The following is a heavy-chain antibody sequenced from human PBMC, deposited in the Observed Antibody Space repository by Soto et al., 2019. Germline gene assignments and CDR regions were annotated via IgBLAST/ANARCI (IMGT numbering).Heavy chain of an antibody. V-gene: IGHV4-34*01. CDR3: ARGMAVAGGFDP. J-gene: IGHJ5*02. Sequence: QVQLQQWGAGLLKPSETLSLTCAVYGGSFSGYYWSWIRQPPGKGLEWIGEINHSGSTNYNPSLKSRVTISVDTSKNQFSLKLSSVTAADTAVYYCARGMAVAGGFDPWGQGTLVTVSS. D-gene: IGHD6-19*01. CDR1: GGSFSGYY. CDR2: INHSGST.